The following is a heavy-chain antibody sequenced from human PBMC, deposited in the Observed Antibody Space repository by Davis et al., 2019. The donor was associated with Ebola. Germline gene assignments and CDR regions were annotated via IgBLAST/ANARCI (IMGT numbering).Heavy chain of an antibody. CDR1: GYTFTGYY. J-gene: IGHJ4*02. V-gene: IGHV1-2*06. CDR2: INPNSGGT. Sequence: ASVKVSCKASGYTFTGYYMHWVRQAPGQGLEWMGRINPNSGGTNYAQKFQGRVTMTRDTSISTAYMELSSLRAEDTAVYYCAREGIVVVITPPLDYWGQGTLVTVSS. D-gene: IGHD3-22*01. CDR3: AREGIVVVITPPLDY.